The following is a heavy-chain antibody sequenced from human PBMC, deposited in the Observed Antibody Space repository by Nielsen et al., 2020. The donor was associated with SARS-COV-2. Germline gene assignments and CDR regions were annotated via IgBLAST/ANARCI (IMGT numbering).Heavy chain of an antibody. V-gene: IGHV1-18*04. CDR2: ISGYNGHT. CDR1: GYTLSGYG. D-gene: IGHD4-23*01. CDR3: ARDVVPLVVTAVWAFEV. J-gene: IGHJ3*01. Sequence: ASVKVSCKASGYTLSGYGITWVRQAPGQGLEWMGWISGYNGHTTYAESLKGRITLTTDTSTNTIYMELRSLRSDDTAVYFCARDVVPLVVTAVWAFEVWGQGTMVTVS.